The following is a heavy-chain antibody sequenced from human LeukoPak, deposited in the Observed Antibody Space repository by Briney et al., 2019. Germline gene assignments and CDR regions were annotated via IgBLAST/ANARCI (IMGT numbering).Heavy chain of an antibody. V-gene: IGHV3-21*01. J-gene: IGHJ4*02. D-gene: IGHD3-22*01. CDR3: ARVGGYDSRGGIDY. CDR1: GFTFSNYS. Sequence: GGSLRLSCAASGFTFSNYSMNWVRQAPGKGLEWVSSISSSSSYIYYADSVKGRFTISRDNAKNSLYLQMNSLRAEDTAVYYCARVGGYDSRGGIDYWGQGTLVTVSS. CDR2: ISSSSSYI.